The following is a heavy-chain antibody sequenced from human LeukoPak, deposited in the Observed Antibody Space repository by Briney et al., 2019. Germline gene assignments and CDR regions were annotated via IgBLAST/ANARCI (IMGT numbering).Heavy chain of an antibody. CDR1: GDSISSNSS. D-gene: IGHD5-24*01. CDR2: TYYRSKWYN. CDR3: ARGGQGDGYSADEAFDI. V-gene: IGHV6-1*01. J-gene: IGHJ3*02. Sequence: SQTLSLTCAIFGDSISSNSSWNWIRPSPSRGLEWLGRTYYRSKWYNDYVVSVKSRININPDTSKNQFSLQLNSVTPEDTAVYYCARGGQGDGYSADEAFDIWGQGTMVTVSS.